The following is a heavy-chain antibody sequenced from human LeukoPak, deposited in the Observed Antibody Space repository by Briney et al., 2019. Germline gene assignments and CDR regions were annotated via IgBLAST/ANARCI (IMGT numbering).Heavy chain of an antibody. D-gene: IGHD4-23*01. CDR1: GYRFTSYW. V-gene: IGHV5-51*01. J-gene: IGHJ5*02. CDR3: ARNGGNLGGWFYP. CDR2: IYPGDSDA. Sequence: GASLKISFKGSGYRFTSYWIGWVRRPPGKGVGWMGIIYPGDSDARYSPSFQGQVTISADKSISTAYPQWSSLKASDTAMSYCARNGGNLGGWFYPLGQGTRVTVSS.